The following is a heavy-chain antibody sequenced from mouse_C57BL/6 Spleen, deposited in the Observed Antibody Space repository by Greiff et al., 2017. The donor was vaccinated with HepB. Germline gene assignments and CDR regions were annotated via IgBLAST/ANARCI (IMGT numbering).Heavy chain of an antibody. J-gene: IGHJ2*01. V-gene: IGHV3-6*01. CDR1: GYSITSGYY. D-gene: IGHD2-2*01. CDR3: ARDWVTTFFDY. Sequence: EVQLQESGPGLVKPSQSLSLTCSVTGYSITSGYYWTWIRQFPGNKLEWMGYISYDGSNNYNPSLKNRISITRDTSKNQFFLKLNSVTTEDTATYYCARDWVTTFFDYWGQGTTLTVSS. CDR2: ISYDGSN.